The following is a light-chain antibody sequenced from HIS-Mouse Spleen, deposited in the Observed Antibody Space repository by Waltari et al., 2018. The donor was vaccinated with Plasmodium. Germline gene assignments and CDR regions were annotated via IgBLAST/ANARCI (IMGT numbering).Light chain of an antibody. J-gene: IGLJ3*02. CDR3: YSTDSSGNHRV. Sequence: SYELTQPPSVSVSPGQTASITCSGAALPNKYASWYQRKSGQAPVLVSYEDSKRPSGIPERFSGSSSGTMATLTISGAQVEDEADYYCYSTDSSGNHRVFGGGTKLTVL. V-gene: IGLV3-10*01. CDR2: EDS. CDR1: ALPNKY.